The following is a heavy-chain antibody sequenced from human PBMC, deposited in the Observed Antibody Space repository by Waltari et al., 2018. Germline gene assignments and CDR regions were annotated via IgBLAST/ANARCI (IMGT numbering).Heavy chain of an antibody. CDR1: GGSISSGNYY. V-gene: IGHV4-61*02. Sequence: QVQLQESGPGLVKPSQTLSLTCTVSGGSISSGNYYWSWIRQPAGKGLEWIGRIYTMGSTTYNPSLKSRVTISVDTSKNQFSLNLNAMTAADTAVYYCARASNSPGHNEIDYWGQGTLVTVSS. D-gene: IGHD5-18*01. CDR3: ARASNSPGHNEIDY. CDR2: IYTMGST. J-gene: IGHJ4*02.